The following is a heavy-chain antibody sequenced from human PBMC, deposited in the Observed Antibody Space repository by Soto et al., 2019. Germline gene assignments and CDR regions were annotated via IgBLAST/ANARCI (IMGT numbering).Heavy chain of an antibody. V-gene: IGHV3-23*01. D-gene: IGHD3-10*01. CDR2: SSGSGGST. CDR3: AKGYYGSGSYSYNWFDP. Sequence: GGSLRLSCAASGFTFSSYAMSWVRQAPGKGLEWVSASSGSGGSTYYADSVKGRFTIPRDNSKNTLYLQMNSLRAEDTAVYYCAKGYYGSGSYSYNWFDPWGQATRVTVSS. J-gene: IGHJ5*02. CDR1: GFTFSSYA.